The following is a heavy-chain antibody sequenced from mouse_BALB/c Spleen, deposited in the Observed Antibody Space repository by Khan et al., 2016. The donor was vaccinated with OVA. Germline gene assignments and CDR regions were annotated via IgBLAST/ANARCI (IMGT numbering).Heavy chain of an antibody. Sequence: QIQLVQSGPELKKPGETVKISCKASGYTFTNYGMNWVKQAPGKGLKWMGWINTYSGEPTYADDFKGRSAFSLETSASTAYLQIKNLKNEDTATYFCARSNSYWYCDVWGAGTTVTVSS. J-gene: IGHJ1*01. CDR1: GYTFTNYG. CDR2: INTYSGEP. D-gene: IGHD4-1*02. CDR3: ARSNSYWYCDV. V-gene: IGHV9-3-1*01.